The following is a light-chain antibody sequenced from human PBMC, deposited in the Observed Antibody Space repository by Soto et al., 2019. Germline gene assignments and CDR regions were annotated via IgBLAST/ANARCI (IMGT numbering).Light chain of an antibody. V-gene: IGKV3-20*01. CDR3: HQCDTSPFT. CDR1: QTVSSSY. J-gene: IGKJ4*01. CDR2: GAS. Sequence: DIVLTQSPGTLSLSPGERATLSCRASQTVSSSYLAWYQQKPGQAPRLLIYGASSRATGIPDRFSGSGSGTDFTLTISRLEPEDFAVFYCHQCDTSPFTFGGGTKVEIK.